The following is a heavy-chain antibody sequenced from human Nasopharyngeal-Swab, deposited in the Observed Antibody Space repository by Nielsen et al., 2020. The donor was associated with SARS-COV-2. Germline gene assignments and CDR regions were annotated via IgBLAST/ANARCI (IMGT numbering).Heavy chain of an antibody. V-gene: IGHV1-24*01. CDR3: ATGQQWLVQWFDP. J-gene: IGHJ5*02. CDR1: GYTLTELS. CDR2: FDPEDGET. D-gene: IGHD6-19*01. Sequence: ASVKVSCKVSGYTLTELSMHWVRQAPGKGLEWMGGFDPEDGETIYAQKFQGSVTMTEDTSTDTAYMELSSLRYEDTAVYYCATGQQWLVQWFDPWGQGTLVTVSS.